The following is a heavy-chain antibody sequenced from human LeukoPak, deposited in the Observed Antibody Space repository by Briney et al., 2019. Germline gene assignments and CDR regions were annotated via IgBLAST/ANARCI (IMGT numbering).Heavy chain of an antibody. V-gene: IGHV3-74*01. Sequence: GGSLRLSCAASGFTFSSHWMHWVRQAPGKGLVWVSRKSDGITTNYADFVRGRFTISRDNAKNTLYLQINSLRVEDTAVYYCARGATYAYYFDFWGQGSLVTVSS. D-gene: IGHD1-26*01. CDR3: ARGATYAYYFDF. CDR1: GFTFSSHW. J-gene: IGHJ4*02. CDR2: KSDGITT.